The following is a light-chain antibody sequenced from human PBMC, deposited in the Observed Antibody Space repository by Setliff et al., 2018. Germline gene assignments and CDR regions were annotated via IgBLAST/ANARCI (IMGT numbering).Light chain of an antibody. CDR3: SSYAGNFLCV. J-gene: IGLJ1*01. Sequence: QSVLTQPSPVSGSPGQSVTISCTGSSSDVGAYNYVSWYQQHPGKAPKLMIYDVTKRPSGVPDRFSGSKSANTASLTISGLQAEDEADYYCSSYAGNFLCVFGIGTRSPS. CDR1: SSDVGAYNY. CDR2: DVT. V-gene: IGLV2-11*01.